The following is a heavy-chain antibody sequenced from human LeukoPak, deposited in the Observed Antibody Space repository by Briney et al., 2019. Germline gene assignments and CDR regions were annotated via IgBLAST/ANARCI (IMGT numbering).Heavy chain of an antibody. CDR1: GFTFTNYA. D-gene: IGHD2-15*01. J-gene: IGHJ4*02. Sequence: PGGSMRLSCAADGFTFTNYAMSWVRQVPGEGLEWVSGMSGRGVSTYYADSVKGRFTISSDNSKNTLYLQMNSLRAEDTAIYYCAKDCNGGNCYIDYWGQGTLVTVAS. CDR2: MSGRGVST. V-gene: IGHV3-23*01. CDR3: AKDCNGGNCYIDY.